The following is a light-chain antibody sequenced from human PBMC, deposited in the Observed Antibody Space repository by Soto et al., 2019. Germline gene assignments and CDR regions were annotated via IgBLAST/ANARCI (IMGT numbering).Light chain of an antibody. V-gene: IGLV2-14*03. CDR1: NSDIGYYNF. J-gene: IGLJ1*01. CDR3: SSYTTTNSLV. Sequence: QSALAQPASESGSPGQWITISCTGSNSDIGYYNFVSWYQKHPDKAPKLLIFGVTNRPSGISDRFSGSKSGATASLTISGLQAEDEADYYCSSYTTTNSLVFGTGTKLTVL. CDR2: GVT.